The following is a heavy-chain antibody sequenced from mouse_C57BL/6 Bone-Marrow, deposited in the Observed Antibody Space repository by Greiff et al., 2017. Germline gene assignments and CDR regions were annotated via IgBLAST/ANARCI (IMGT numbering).Heavy chain of an antibody. Sequence: VQLKQSGAELVRPGASVKLSCTASGFNIKDYYMHWVKQRPEQGLEWIGRIDPEDGDTEYAPKFQGKATMTADTSSSTAYLQLSSLTTEDTAVYYCTTTPGGDCWGQDTTLTVST. CDR3: TTTPGGDC. J-gene: IGHJ2*01. CDR1: GFNIKDYY. V-gene: IGHV14-1*01. CDR2: IDPEDGDT.